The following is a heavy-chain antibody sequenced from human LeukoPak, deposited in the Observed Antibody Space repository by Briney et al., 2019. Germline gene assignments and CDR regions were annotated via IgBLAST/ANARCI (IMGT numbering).Heavy chain of an antibody. CDR2: ISAYNGNT. CDR1: GYTFTSYG. J-gene: IGHJ6*04. Sequence: ASVKVSCKASGYTFTSYGISWVRQAPGQGLEWMGWISAYNGNTNYAQKFQGRVTMTRATSISTAYMELSRPRSDDTAVYYCARDFCGGDCYSRSTYMDVWGKGTTVTVSS. CDR3: ARDFCGGDCYSRSTYMDV. V-gene: IGHV1-18*01. D-gene: IGHD2-21*02.